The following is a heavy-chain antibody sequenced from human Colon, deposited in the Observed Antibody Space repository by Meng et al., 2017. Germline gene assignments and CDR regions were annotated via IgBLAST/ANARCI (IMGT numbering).Heavy chain of an antibody. D-gene: IGHD6-13*01. J-gene: IGHJ6*02. Sequence: GVSLILSCAASGFTFSAYAMHWVRQAPGKGLERVAVISNDESDKSYADSVKGRFTISRDDSKNTLYLQMNSLRPEDTGVYYCVRHKYRSTFRNYYYFGMDVWGQGTTVTVSS. CDR3: VRHKYRSTFRNYYYFGMDV. CDR2: ISNDESDK. CDR1: GFTFSAYA. V-gene: IGHV3-30*04.